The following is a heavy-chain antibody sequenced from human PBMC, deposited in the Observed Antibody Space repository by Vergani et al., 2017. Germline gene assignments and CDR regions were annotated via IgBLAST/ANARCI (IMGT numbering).Heavy chain of an antibody. CDR3: ARVEMATEGPLHYYYGMDV. V-gene: IGHV4-59*01. CDR1: GGSISSYY. J-gene: IGHJ6*02. D-gene: IGHD5-24*01. Sequence: QVQLQESGPGLVKPSETLSLTCTVSGGSISSYYWSWIRQPPGKGLEWIGYIYYSGSTNYNPSLKSRVTISVDTSKNQFSLKLSSVTAADTAVYYCARVEMATEGPLHYYYGMDVWGQG. CDR2: IYYSGST.